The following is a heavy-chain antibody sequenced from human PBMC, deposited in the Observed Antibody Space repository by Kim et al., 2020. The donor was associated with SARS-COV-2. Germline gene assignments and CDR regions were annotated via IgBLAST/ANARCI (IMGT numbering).Heavy chain of an antibody. CDR1: GFAFSSYA. CDR2: ISGSGATT. Sequence: GGSLRLSCAASGFAFSSYAMSWVRQAPGKRLEWVSVISGSGATTYYADSVKGRFAISRDNSKNTLYVQMNSLRAEATAVSYCAKDGGATVVTFDYWGQGT. CDR3: AKDGGATVVTFDY. V-gene: IGHV3-23*01. D-gene: IGHD4-17*01. J-gene: IGHJ4*02.